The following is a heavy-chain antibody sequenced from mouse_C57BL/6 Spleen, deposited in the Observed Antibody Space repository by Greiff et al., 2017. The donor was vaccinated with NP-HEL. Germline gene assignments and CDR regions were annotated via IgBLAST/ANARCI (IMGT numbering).Heavy chain of an antibody. CDR2: IDPSDSYT. V-gene: IGHV1-59*01. D-gene: IGHD3-3*01. CDR1: GYTFTSYW. CDR3: ARGGRYAMDY. Sequence: QVQLQQPGAELVRPGTSVKLSCKASGYTFTSYWMHWVKQRPGQGLEWIGVIDPSDSYTNYNQKFKGKATLTVDTSSSTAYMQLSSLTSEDSAVXYCARGGRYAMDYWGQGTSVTVSS. J-gene: IGHJ4*01.